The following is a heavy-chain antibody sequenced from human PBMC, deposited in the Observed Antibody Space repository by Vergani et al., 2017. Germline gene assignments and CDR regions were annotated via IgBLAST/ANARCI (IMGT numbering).Heavy chain of an antibody. V-gene: IGHV1-46*03. D-gene: IGHD3-9*01. CDR3: ARGDYGILTGYRY. CDR2: INPRGGHT. J-gene: IGHJ4*02. Sequence: QVQVVQSGAEVKKSGASVKVSCKTSGYTFSNYYMHWVRQAPGQGLEWMGIINPRGGHTNYAQKFQGRVTMTRDTSTSTVYMELSSLRSEDTAIYYCARGDYGILTGYRYWGQGPLVTVSA. CDR1: GYTFSNYY.